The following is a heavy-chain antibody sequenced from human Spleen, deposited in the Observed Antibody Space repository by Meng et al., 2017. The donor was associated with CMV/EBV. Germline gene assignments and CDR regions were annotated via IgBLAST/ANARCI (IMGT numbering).Heavy chain of an antibody. J-gene: IGHJ3*02. D-gene: IGHD3-3*01. Sequence: SETLSLTCAVYGGSFSGYYWTWIRQPPGKGLEWIGYIYYSGSPSYNPSLKSRLSISIDTSKNQVSLKLSSVTAADTAVYYCARGTFGRFWSGYYPLLDAFDIWGQGTMVTVSS. CDR3: ARGTFGRFWSGYYPLLDAFDI. CDR2: IYYSGSP. CDR1: GGSFSGYY. V-gene: IGHV4-30-4*08.